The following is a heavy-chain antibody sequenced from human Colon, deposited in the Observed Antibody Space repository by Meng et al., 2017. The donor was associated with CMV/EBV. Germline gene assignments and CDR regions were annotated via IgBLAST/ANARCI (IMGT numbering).Heavy chain of an antibody. CDR2: ISWNSGNI. CDR3: GKNRVES. CDR1: GFTFDDYG. J-gene: IGHJ4*02. V-gene: IGHV3-9*01. Sequence: SLKISCVASGFTFDDYGMHWVRQAPGKGLEWVSGISWNSGNIKYADSVKGRFTISRDNAKNSLYLQMNSLRAGDTALYYCGKNRVESWGQGTLVTVSS.